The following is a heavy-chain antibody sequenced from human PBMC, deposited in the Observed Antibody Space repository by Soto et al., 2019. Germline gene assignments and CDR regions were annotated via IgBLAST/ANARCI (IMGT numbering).Heavy chain of an antibody. J-gene: IGHJ4*02. CDR3: ARGAAGAGRSFDY. V-gene: IGHV3-30-3*01. CDR2: ISYDGSNK. Sequence: QVQLVESGGGVVQPGRSLRLSCAASGFTFSSYAMHWVRQAPGKGLEWVAVISYDGSNKYYADSVKGRFTISRDNSKNTLYLQMNSLRAEDTAVYYCARGAAGAGRSFDYWGQGTLVTVSS. D-gene: IGHD6-19*01. CDR1: GFTFSSYA.